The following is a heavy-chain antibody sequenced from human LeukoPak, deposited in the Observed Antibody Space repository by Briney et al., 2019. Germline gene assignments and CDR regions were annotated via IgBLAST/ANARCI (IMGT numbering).Heavy chain of an antibody. CDR1: GFTFSSYW. V-gene: IGHV3-7*01. CDR3: AKEGAYPIITYDS. D-gene: IGHD3-10*01. CDR2: IKRDGNEK. J-gene: IGHJ5*01. Sequence: GGSLSLSCAASGFTFSSYWMNWVRQAPGKGLEWVANIKRDGNEKNYVDSVRGRFSISRDNAKNSLYLQMDSLRAEDTAVYYCAKEGAYPIITYDSWGQGALVTVSS.